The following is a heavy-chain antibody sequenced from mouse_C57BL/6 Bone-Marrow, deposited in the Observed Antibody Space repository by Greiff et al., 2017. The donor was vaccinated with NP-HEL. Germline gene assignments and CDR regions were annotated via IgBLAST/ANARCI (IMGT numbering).Heavy chain of an antibody. CDR3: ARLFYYYGSSQGAMDY. J-gene: IGHJ4*01. V-gene: IGHV14-2*01. Sequence: VQLKESGAELVKPGASVKLSCTASGFNIKDYYMPWVKQRTEQGLEWIGRIDPEDGETKYAPKFQGKATITADPSSNTAYLQLSSLTSEDTAVYYCARLFYYYGSSQGAMDYWGQGTSVTVSS. CDR2: IDPEDGET. CDR1: GFNIKDYY. D-gene: IGHD1-1*01.